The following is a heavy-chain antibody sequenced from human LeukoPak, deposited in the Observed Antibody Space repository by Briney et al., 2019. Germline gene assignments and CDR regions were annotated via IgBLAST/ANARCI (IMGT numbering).Heavy chain of an antibody. Sequence: PGRSLRLSCAASGFTFSSYGMHWVRQAPEKGLEWVSAISGSGGSTYYADSVKGRFTISRDNSKNTLYLQMNSLRAEDTAVYYCAKDREARYYYMDVWGKGTTVTVSS. V-gene: IGHV3-23*01. CDR1: GFTFSSYG. CDR3: AKDREARYYYMDV. CDR2: ISGSGGST. J-gene: IGHJ6*03.